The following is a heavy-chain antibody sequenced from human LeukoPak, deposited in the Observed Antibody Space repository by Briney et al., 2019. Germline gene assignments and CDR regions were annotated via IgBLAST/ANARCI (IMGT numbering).Heavy chain of an antibody. Sequence: SQTLSLTCTVSGGSISSGDYYWSWIRQPRGKGLEWIGYMYYTGSTYYNPSLKSRVTISVDTSKNQFSLKLSSVTAADTAVYYCARHLYPRDYFDYWGQGTLVTVSS. CDR1: GGSISSGDYY. V-gene: IGHV4-30-4*08. CDR2: MYYTGST. D-gene: IGHD2-2*01. CDR3: ARHLYPRDYFDY. J-gene: IGHJ4*02.